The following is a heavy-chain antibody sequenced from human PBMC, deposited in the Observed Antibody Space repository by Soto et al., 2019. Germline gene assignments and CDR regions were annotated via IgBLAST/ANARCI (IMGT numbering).Heavy chain of an antibody. CDR1: GFTFSSYD. J-gene: IGHJ4*02. CDR3: AKGYSGYDY. V-gene: IGHV3-23*01. D-gene: IGHD5-12*01. CDR2: ISDSGDTT. Sequence: EVQLLESGGGLVQPGGSLRLSCAASGFTFSSYDMSWVRQAPGKGLEWVSGISDSGDTTYSADSVKGRFTISRDNSKNPLYLQMNSLRAEDTAIYYCAKGYSGYDYWGQGTLVTVSS.